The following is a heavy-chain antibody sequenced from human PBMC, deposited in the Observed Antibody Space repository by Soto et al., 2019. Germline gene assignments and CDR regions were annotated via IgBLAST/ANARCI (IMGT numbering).Heavy chain of an antibody. V-gene: IGHV1-69*02. CDR3: ARGPYSSTQGVRAFYYYYYMDV. J-gene: IGHJ6*03. Sequence: ASVKVSCKASGGTFSSYTISWVRQAPGQGLEWMGRIIPILGIANYAQKFQGRVTITADKSTSTAYMELSSLRSEDTAVYYCARGPYSSTQGVRAFYYYYYMDVWGKGTTITVSS. CDR1: GGTFSSYT. D-gene: IGHD2-2*01. CDR2: IIPILGIA.